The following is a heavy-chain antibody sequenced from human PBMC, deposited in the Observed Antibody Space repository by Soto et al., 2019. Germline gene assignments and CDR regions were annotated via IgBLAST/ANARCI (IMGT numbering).Heavy chain of an antibody. CDR2: ISGSGGST. J-gene: IGHJ6*02. D-gene: IGHD3-10*01. V-gene: IGHV3-23*01. Sequence: PGGSLRLSCAASGFTCSSYAMSWVRQAPGKGLEWVSAISGSGGSTYYADSVKGRFTISRDNSKNTVYLQMNSLRSEDTAVYYCARSRHGSGSYTHFYYGLDVWGQGTTVTVSS. CDR1: GFTCSSYA. CDR3: ARSRHGSGSYTHFYYGLDV.